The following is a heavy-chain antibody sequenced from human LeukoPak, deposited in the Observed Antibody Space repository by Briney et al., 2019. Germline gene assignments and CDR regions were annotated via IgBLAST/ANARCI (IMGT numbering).Heavy chain of an antibody. CDR3: AKGLRQQLVLFDY. J-gene: IGHJ4*02. V-gene: IGHV3-23*01. CDR2: ISGSGGST. CDR1: GFTFNTYA. Sequence: PGGSLRLSCAASGFTFNTYAMSWVRQAPGKGLEWVSAISGSGGSTYYADSVKGRFTISRDNSKNTLYLQMNSLRAEDTAVYYCAKGLRQQLVLFDYWGQGTLVTVSS. D-gene: IGHD6-13*01.